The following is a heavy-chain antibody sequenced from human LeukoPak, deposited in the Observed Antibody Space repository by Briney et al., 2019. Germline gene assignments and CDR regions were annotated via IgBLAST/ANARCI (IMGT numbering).Heavy chain of an antibody. D-gene: IGHD6-6*01. J-gene: IGHJ4*02. CDR2: INTNTGNP. Sequence: ASVKVSCKASGYTFTSYAMNWVRQAPGQGLEWMGWINTNTGNPTYAQGFTGRFVFSLDTSVSTAYLQISGLKAEDTAVYYCAREGGLYSSSSSWGLFDYWGQGTLVTVSS. CDR3: AREGGLYSSSSSWGLFDY. CDR1: GYTFTSYA. V-gene: IGHV7-4-1*02.